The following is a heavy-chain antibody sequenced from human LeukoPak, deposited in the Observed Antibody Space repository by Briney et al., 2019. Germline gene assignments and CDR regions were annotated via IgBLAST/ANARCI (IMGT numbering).Heavy chain of an antibody. CDR3: ARAYGSGSYNAFDI. CDR2: IYPGDSDT. J-gene: IGHJ3*02. Sequence: ESLKISCKGSGYSFTNTWIGWVRQMPGKGLEWMGIIYPGDSDTRYSPSFQGQVTISGDKSISTAYLHWSSLKASDTAMYYCARAYGSGSYNAFDIWGQGTMVTVSS. V-gene: IGHV5-51*01. D-gene: IGHD3-10*01. CDR1: GYSFTNTW.